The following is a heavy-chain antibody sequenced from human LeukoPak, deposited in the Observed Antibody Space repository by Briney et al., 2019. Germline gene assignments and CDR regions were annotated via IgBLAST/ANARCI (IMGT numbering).Heavy chain of an antibody. CDR3: ARGYCSGGSCYFNTFDY. J-gene: IGHJ4*02. D-gene: IGHD2-15*01. V-gene: IGHV3-21*01. CDR2: ISSSSSYI. Sequence: PGGSLRLSCAASGFTFSSYSMNWVRQAAWKRLECVSSISSSSSYIYYADSVKGRFTISRDNAKNSLYLQMNSLRAEDTAVYYCARGYCSGGSCYFNTFDYWGQGTLVTVSS. CDR1: GFTFSSYS.